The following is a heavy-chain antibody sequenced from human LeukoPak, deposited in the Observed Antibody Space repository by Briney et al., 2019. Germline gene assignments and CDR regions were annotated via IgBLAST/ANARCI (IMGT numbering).Heavy chain of an antibody. CDR3: EREGGNCSSTSCDPNRFDP. Sequence: GGSLRLSCAASGFPFSSYAMHWVRQAPGKGLEWVSVITYGGSNKYYADSVKGRFTISRDNSKNTLYLQMNSLKAEDTAVNYCEREGGNCSSTSCDPNRFDPWGQGTLVTVSS. J-gene: IGHJ5*02. V-gene: IGHV3-30*04. D-gene: IGHD2-2*01. CDR1: GFPFSSYA. CDR2: ITYGGSNK.